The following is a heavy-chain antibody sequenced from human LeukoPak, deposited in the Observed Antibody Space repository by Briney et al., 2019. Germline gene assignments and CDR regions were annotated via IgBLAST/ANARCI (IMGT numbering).Heavy chain of an antibody. Sequence: ASVKVSCKVSGYTLTELSMHWVRQAPGKGLEWMGGFDPEDGETIYAQKFQGRVTMTEDTSTDTAYMELSSLRSEDTAVYYCATGRGIAAAIGYWGQGTLVTVSS. D-gene: IGHD6-13*01. CDR3: ATGRGIAAAIGY. V-gene: IGHV1-24*01. J-gene: IGHJ4*02. CDR1: GYTLTELS. CDR2: FDPEDGET.